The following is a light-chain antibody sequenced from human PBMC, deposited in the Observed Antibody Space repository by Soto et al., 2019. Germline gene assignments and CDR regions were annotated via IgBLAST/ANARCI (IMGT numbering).Light chain of an antibody. V-gene: IGKV3D-20*01. CDR2: DAS. J-gene: IGKJ1*01. CDR3: QQYNNWWT. CDR1: QSVSNSY. Sequence: EIVLTQSPATLSLSPGERATLSCGASQSVSNSYLAWYQQKPGLAPRLLIYDASSRATGIPDRFSGSGSGTDFTLTISRLEPEDFAVYYCQQYNNWWTFGQGTRVDIK.